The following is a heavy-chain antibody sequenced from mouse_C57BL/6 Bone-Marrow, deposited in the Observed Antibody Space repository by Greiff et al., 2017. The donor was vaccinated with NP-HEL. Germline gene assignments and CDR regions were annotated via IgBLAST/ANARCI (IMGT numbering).Heavy chain of an antibody. D-gene: IGHD2-4*01. J-gene: IGHJ2*01. CDR3: AREAGLREDY. Sequence: VQLQQSGPELVKPGASVKISCKASGYAFSSSWMNWVKQRPGKGLEWIGRIYPGDGDTNYNGKFKGKATLTADKSSSTAYMQLSSLTSEDSAVYLCAREAGLREDYWGKGTTLTVAS. CDR1: GYAFSSSW. V-gene: IGHV1-82*01. CDR2: IYPGDGDT.